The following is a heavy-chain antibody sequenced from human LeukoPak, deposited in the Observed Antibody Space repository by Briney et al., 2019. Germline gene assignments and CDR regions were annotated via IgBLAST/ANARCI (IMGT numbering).Heavy chain of an antibody. CDR3: ARPKRTSGGGYFDY. V-gene: IGHV4-30-2*01. Sequence: SETLSLTCAVSGGSISSGGYSWSWIRQPPGKGLEWIGYIYHSGSTYYNPSLKSRVTISVDRSKNQFSLKLSSVTAADTAVYYCARPKRTSGGGYFDYWGQGTLVTVSS. CDR2: IYHSGST. D-gene: IGHD3-10*01. CDR1: GGSISSGGYS. J-gene: IGHJ4*02.